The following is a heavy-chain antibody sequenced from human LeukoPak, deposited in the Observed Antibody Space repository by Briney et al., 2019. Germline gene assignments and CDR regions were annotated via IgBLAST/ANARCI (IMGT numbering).Heavy chain of an antibody. D-gene: IGHD1-26*01. CDR1: GITLSRCG. J-gene: IGHJ4*02. V-gene: IGHV3-33*06. CDR2: IWYDGSNK. CDR3: AKDPGSYYFDY. Sequence: GGSLRLSCTVSGITLSRCGMHWIRQAPGKGLEWVAVIWYDGSNKYYADSVKGRFTISRDNSQNTLYLQMNSLRAEDTAVYYCAKDPGSYYFDYWGQGTLVTVSS.